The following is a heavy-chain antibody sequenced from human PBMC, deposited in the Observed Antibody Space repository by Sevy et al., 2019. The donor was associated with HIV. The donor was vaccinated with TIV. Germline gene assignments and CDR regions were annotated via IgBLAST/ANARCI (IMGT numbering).Heavy chain of an antibody. CDR3: ARVFGLKEGASNYYYGMDV. D-gene: IGHD3-16*01. Sequence: ASVKVSCKASGGTFSSYAISWVRQAPGQGLEWMGGIIPIFGTANYAQKFQGRVTITADESTSTAYMELSSLRSEDTAVYYCARVFGLKEGASNYYYGMDVWGQGTTVTVSS. J-gene: IGHJ6*02. CDR2: IIPIFGTA. CDR1: GGTFSSYA. V-gene: IGHV1-69*13.